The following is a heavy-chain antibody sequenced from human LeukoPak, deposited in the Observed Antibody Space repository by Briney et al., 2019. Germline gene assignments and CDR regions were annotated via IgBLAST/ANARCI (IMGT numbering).Heavy chain of an antibody. D-gene: IGHD2-2*01. CDR2: ISGSGGST. Sequence: GGSLRLSCAAYGFTFSSYAMSWVRQAPGKGLEWVSAISGSGGSTYYADSVKGRFTISRDNSKNTLYLQMNSLRAEDTAVYYCAKDCAGSQSYCSSTSCYVDYWGQGTLVTVSS. CDR1: GFTFSSYA. V-gene: IGHV3-23*01. J-gene: IGHJ4*02. CDR3: AKDCAGSQSYCSSTSCYVDY.